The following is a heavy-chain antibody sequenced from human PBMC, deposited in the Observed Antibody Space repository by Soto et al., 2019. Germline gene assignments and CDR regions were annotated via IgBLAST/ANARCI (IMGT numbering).Heavy chain of an antibody. CDR1: GFTFSSYG. Sequence: PGGSLRLSCAASGFTFSSYGMHWVRQAPGKGLEWVAVIWYDGSNKYYADSVKGRFTISRDNSKNTLYLQMNSLRAEETAVYYCARVARYYDSSGYLDYWGQGTLVTVSS. V-gene: IGHV3-33*01. D-gene: IGHD3-22*01. J-gene: IGHJ4*02. CDR3: ARVARYYDSSGYLDY. CDR2: IWYDGSNK.